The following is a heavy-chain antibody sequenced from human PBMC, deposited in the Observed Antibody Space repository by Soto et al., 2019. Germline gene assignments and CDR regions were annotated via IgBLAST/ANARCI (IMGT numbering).Heavy chain of an antibody. CDR2: TYYRSKWHN. CDR3: ARDTGSSWSTFDY. V-gene: IGHV6-1*01. Sequence: TLSLTCAISGDSVSSNSAAWNWFRQSPSRGLEWLGRTYYRSKWHNDYAVSVKSRITINQDTSKNQFSLQLNSVTPEDTAVYYCARDTGSSWSTFDYWGQGTLVTVSS. CDR1: GDSVSSNSAA. D-gene: IGHD6-13*01. J-gene: IGHJ4*02.